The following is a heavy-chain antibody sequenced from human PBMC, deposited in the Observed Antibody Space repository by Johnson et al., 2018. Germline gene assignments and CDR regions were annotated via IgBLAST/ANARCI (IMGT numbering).Heavy chain of an antibody. CDR3: ASDAHDSSGYYSDAFDI. CDR2: ISSSSSTI. D-gene: IGHD3-22*01. CDR1: GFTFSSYS. V-gene: IGHV3-48*01. Sequence: VRLVESGGGLVEPGGSLRLSCAASGFTFSSYSMNWVRQAPGKGLEWVSYISSSSSTIYYADSVQGRVTLSRDNAKDSLYLQMNSMRAEDTAVYYCASDAHDSSGYYSDAFDIWGQGTMVTVSS. J-gene: IGHJ3*02.